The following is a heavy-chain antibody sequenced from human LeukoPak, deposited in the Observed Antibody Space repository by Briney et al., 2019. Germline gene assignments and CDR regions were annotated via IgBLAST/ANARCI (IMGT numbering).Heavy chain of an antibody. CDR2: INHSGST. D-gene: IGHD6-19*01. CDR1: GGSFSGYY. V-gene: IGHV4-34*01. J-gene: IGHJ4*02. Sequence: SETLSLTCAVYGGSFSGYYWSWIRQPPGKGLEWVGEINHSGSTNFNPSLKSRVTISVDTSKNLFSLKLSSVTAADTAVYYCARGRVSGWFPFDYWGQGTLVTVSS. CDR3: ARGRVSGWFPFDY.